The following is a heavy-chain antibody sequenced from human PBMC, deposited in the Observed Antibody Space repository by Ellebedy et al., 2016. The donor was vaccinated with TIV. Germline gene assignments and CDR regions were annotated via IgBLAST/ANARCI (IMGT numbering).Heavy chain of an antibody. CDR3: ARDTCSSSCPGYYYYYGMDV. V-gene: IGHV3-30*03. CDR2: ISDDGSNK. J-gene: IGHJ6*02. Sequence: GGSLRLSCAASGFSFSSYGMHWVRQAPGKGLEWVAVISDDGSNKNYADYVKGRFSISRDTSKNTLYLQMNGLRAEDTAVYYCARDTCSSSCPGYYYYYGMDVWGQGTTVTVSS. D-gene: IGHD2-2*01. CDR1: GFSFSSYG.